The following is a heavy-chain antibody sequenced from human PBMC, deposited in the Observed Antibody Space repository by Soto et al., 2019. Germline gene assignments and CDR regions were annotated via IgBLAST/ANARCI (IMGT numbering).Heavy chain of an antibody. J-gene: IGHJ6*02. D-gene: IGHD3-3*01. Sequence: GGSLRLSCAASGFTFSSYAMSWVRQAPGKGLEWVSAISGSGGSTYYADSVKGRFTISRDNSKNTLYLQMNSLRAEDTAVYYCAKRTRKYYDFWSGYYYYYYGMDVWGQGTTVTVSS. CDR2: ISGSGGST. V-gene: IGHV3-23*01. CDR3: AKRTRKYYDFWSGYYYYYYGMDV. CDR1: GFTFSSYA.